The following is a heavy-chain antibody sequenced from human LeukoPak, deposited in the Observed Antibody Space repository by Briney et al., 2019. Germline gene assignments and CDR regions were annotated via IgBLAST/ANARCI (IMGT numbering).Heavy chain of an antibody. CDR3: ARARPTPLMITFGGVIVKGSAFDI. V-gene: IGHV4-30-4*01. CDR2: IYYSGST. CDR1: GGSISSGDYY. J-gene: IGHJ3*02. Sequence: SETLSLTCTVSGGSISSGDYYWSWIRQPPGKGLEWIGYIYYSGSTYYNPSLKSRVTISVDTSKNQFSLKLSSVTAADTAVYYCARARPTPLMITFGGVIVKGSAFDIWGQGTMVTVSS. D-gene: IGHD3-16*02.